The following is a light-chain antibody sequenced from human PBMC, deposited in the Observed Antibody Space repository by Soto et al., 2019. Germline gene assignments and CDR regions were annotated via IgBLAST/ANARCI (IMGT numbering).Light chain of an antibody. CDR1: LSYVGGYNY. V-gene: IGLV2-14*01. Sequence: HSPPTHPASVSRSPGHSITISFTGTLSYVGGYNYVSWYQQHPVKAPKLMIFEVSNRPSWVSNRFSGSKSGNTASLNISGLKAADEADYYCSSYASTSTLVVFATWTKVTVL. CDR3: SSYASTSTLVV. CDR2: EVS. J-gene: IGLJ1*01.